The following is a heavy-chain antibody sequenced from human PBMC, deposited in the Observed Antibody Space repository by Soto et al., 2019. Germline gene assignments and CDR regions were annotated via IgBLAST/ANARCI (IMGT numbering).Heavy chain of an antibody. CDR1: GFTFSSYE. Sequence: VQVVESGGGLVQPGGSLRLSCAASGFTFSSYEMNWVRQAPGKGLEWVSYISSGGSSIYYGDSVKGRFTISRDNAKNSLYLQMNSLRAEDTAVYYCARRGYSGSYYDDYWGQGTLVTVSS. CDR2: ISSGGSSI. J-gene: IGHJ4*02. V-gene: IGHV3-48*03. D-gene: IGHD1-26*01. CDR3: ARRGYSGSYYDDY.